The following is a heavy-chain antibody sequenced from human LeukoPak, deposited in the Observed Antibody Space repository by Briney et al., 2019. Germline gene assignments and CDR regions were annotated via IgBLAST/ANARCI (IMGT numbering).Heavy chain of an antibody. CDR1: GFALRTYR. CDR3: ATQEWLDY. V-gene: IGHV3-30*03. J-gene: IGHJ4*02. D-gene: IGHD3-3*01. CDR2: ISNDGSNQ. Sequence: AGGAPGTSCAAPGFALRTYRKGRVRPAPGQGLEWVAVISNDGSNQDYVDFVKGRFTISRDNSKNTLYLQMNSLRAEDTAVYYCATQEWLDYWGQGTLVTVSS.